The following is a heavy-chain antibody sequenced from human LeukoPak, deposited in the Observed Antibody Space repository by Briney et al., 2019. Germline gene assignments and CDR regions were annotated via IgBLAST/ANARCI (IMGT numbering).Heavy chain of an antibody. Sequence: ASVKVSCKASGGTCSSYAMSWVRQAPGQGLEWMGGIIPIFGTANYAQKFLGRVTITTVESTSTAYMELSSLISEDTPVYYCATLTAVAGTADYWGQGTLVTVSS. D-gene: IGHD1-1*01. CDR2: IIPIFGTA. V-gene: IGHV1-69*05. J-gene: IGHJ4*02. CDR3: ATLTAVAGTADY. CDR1: GGTCSSYA.